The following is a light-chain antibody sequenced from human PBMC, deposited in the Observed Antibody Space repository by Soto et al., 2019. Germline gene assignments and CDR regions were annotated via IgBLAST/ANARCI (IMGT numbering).Light chain of an antibody. V-gene: IGKV1-33*01. CDR3: QQYDNRPYT. Sequence: DIQMTQSPSSLSASVGDRVTITCQASHDITNYLNWYQQKPGEPPKLLIYDAFHLETGVPSRFSGSGSGTDFTFTISSLQPEDIATYYCQQYDNRPYTFGQGTKLQ. J-gene: IGKJ2*01. CDR1: HDITNY. CDR2: DAF.